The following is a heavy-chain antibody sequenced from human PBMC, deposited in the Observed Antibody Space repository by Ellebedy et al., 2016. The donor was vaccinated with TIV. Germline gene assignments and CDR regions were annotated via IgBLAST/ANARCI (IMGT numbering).Heavy chain of an antibody. V-gene: IGHV1-58*01. CDR2: IVVGSGNT. Sequence: SVKVSXXASGFTFTSSAVQWVRQARGQRLEWIGWIVVGSGNTNYAQKFQGRVTITRDTSASTAYMELSSLRSEDTAVYYCARDPGYSGYEGFDYWGQGTLVTVSS. J-gene: IGHJ4*02. CDR3: ARDPGYSGYEGFDY. CDR1: GFTFTSSA. D-gene: IGHD5-12*01.